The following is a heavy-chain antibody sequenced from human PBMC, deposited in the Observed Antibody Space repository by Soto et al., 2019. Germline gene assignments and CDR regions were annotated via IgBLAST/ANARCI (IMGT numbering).Heavy chain of an antibody. CDR1: GYTFTNYD. V-gene: IGHV1-8*02. J-gene: IGHJ4*02. CDR3: VRVYGEIDY. Sequence: QVQLVQSGAEVKKPGASVKVSCKASGYTFTNYDINWVRQATGQGLEWMGWMNPKSGNTGYAQQFQGRVIMTRRNSISTAYMELSSLRSEDTAVYYCVRVYGEIDYWGPGTLVTVSS. D-gene: IGHD4-17*01. CDR2: MNPKSGNT.